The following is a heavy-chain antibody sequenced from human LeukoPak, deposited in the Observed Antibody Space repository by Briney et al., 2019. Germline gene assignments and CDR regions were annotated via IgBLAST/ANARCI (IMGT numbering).Heavy chain of an antibody. CDR3: ARVSPSLYTYGPFDY. CDR1: GFTFSGYE. J-gene: IGHJ4*02. D-gene: IGHD5-18*01. Sequence: GGSLRLSCAASGFTFSGYEMNWVRQAPGKGLEWVSYIGSTGITIYYADSVKGRFTISRDNPKNSLYLQMNSLRAEDTAVYYCARVSPSLYTYGPFDYWGQGTLVTVSS. CDR2: IGSTGITI. V-gene: IGHV3-48*03.